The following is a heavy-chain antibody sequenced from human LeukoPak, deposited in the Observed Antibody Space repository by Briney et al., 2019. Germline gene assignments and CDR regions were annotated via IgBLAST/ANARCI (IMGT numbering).Heavy chain of an antibody. CDR2: IYTSGST. CDR3: ARDGPGYSSSPFDY. J-gene: IGHJ4*02. Sequence: SETLSLTCTVSGGSISSYYWSWIRQPAGKGLEWIGRIYTSGSTNYNPSLKSRVTMSVDTSKNQFSLKLSSVTAADMAVYYCARDGPGYSSSPFDYWGQGILVTVSS. V-gene: IGHV4-4*07. D-gene: IGHD6-13*01. CDR1: GGSISSYY.